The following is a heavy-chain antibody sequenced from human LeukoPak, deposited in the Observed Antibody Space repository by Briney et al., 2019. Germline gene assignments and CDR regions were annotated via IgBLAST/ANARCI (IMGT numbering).Heavy chain of an antibody. D-gene: IGHD6-25*01. V-gene: IGHV3-30*03. CDR1: GFTFSNYD. CDR2: ISYDGINK. J-gene: IGHJ4*02. Sequence: PGGSLRLSCAASGFTFSNYDMHWVRQAPGKGLEWVAVISYDGINKYYADSVKGRSTISRDNSKNTLYLQMNSLRAEDTAVYYCARCSDSSCYDYWGQGTLVTVSS. CDR3: ARCSDSSCYDY.